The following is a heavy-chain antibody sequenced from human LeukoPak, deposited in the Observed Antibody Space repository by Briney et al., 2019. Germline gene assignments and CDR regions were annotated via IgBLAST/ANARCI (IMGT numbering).Heavy chain of an antibody. CDR3: AKNYGGNQPYHARYFQH. Sequence: GGFLRLSWAASGFTFSSYAMSWVRQAPGKGLEWVSAISGSGGSTYYADSVKGRFTISRDNSKNTLYLQMNSLRAEDTAVYYCAKNYGGNQPYHARYFQHWGQGTLVTVSS. D-gene: IGHD4-23*01. CDR1: GFTFSSYA. J-gene: IGHJ1*01. V-gene: IGHV3-23*01. CDR2: ISGSGGST.